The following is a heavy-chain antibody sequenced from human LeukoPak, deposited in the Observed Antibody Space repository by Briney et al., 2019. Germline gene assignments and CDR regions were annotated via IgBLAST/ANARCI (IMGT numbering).Heavy chain of an antibody. J-gene: IGHJ4*02. D-gene: IGHD6-19*01. V-gene: IGHV4-59*08. CDR2: IYGSGST. CDR1: GDSLSSHF. CDR3: ARNVGWYSHDS. Sequence: SETLSFTCTVSGDSLSSHFWSWIWQPPGKGLEWIGYIYGSGSTNYDPSLKSRVTISEDTSKNHFSLKLTSVTAADTAVYYCARNVGWYSHDSWGQGTLVTVSS.